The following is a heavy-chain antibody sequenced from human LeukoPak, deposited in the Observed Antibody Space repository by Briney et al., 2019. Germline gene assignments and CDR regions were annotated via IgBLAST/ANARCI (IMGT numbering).Heavy chain of an antibody. CDR1: GGSISSGSYY. CDR2: IYTSGST. D-gene: IGHD3-9*01. CDR3: ARSDILTGYYRFDY. V-gene: IGHV4-61*02. J-gene: IGHJ4*02. Sequence: SETLSLTCTVSGGSISSGSYYCSWIRQPAGKGLEWIGRIYTSGSTNYNPSLKSRVTISVDTSKNQFSLKLSSVTAADTAVYYCARSDILTGYYRFDYWGQGTLVTVSS.